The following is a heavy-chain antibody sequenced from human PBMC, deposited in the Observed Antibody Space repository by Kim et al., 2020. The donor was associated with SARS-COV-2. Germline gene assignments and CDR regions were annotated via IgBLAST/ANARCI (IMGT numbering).Heavy chain of an antibody. Sequence: SETLSLTCTVSGDSIGHFFWNWIRQTPGNRLEWIGHVFQSGNNVYNPSLESRLSLSMDTSKNQLSLNLRFVTAADTAASYCVRRVTMGNWSSSDPNNWL. D-gene: IGHD3-10*01. CDR3: VRRVTMGNWSSSDPNNWL. CDR2: VFQSGNN. J-gene: IGHJ5*01. V-gene: IGHV4-59*08. CDR1: GDSIGHFF.